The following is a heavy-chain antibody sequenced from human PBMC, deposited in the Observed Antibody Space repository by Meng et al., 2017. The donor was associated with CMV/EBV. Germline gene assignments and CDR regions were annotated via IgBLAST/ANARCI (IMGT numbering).Heavy chain of an antibody. Sequence: GSLRLSCTVSGYSISSGYYWGWIRQSPGKGLEWIGSLYHSGSTYYNPSLKSRVTISVDTSKNQFSLKLSSVTAADTAVYYRASGVGVVIILSRRGTGRWGQGTLVTVSS. CDR3: ASGVGVVIILSRRGTGR. CDR2: LYHSGST. D-gene: IGHD3-3*01. J-gene: IGHJ1*01. CDR1: GYSISSGYY. V-gene: IGHV4-38-2*02.